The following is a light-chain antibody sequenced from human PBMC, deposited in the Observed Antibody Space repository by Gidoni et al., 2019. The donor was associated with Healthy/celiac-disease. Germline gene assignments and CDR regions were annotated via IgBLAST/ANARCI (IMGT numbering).Light chain of an antibody. CDR2: GAS. CDR1: QSVSSSY. J-gene: IGKJ2*02. V-gene: IGKV3-20*01. Sequence: EIVLPQSPGTLSLSPGERATLSCRASQSVSSSYLAWYQQKPGQAPRLLIYGASSRATGIPDRFSGSGSGTDFTLTISRLEPEDFAVYYCQQYGSSPSWTFGQGTKLEIK. CDR3: QQYGSSPSWT.